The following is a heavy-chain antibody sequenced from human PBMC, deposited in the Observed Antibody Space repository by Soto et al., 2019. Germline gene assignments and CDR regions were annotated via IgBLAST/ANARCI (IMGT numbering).Heavy chain of an antibody. V-gene: IGHV4-39*01. Sequence: SETLSLTCTVSGDSITSSSYFWAWIRQPPGKGLEWIGSIYYSGTTYYNPSLKSRVTISVDRSKNQFSLKLSSVTAADTAVYYCARHFSGDYFDYWGQGALVTVSS. CDR1: GDSITSSSYF. CDR3: ARHFSGDYFDY. J-gene: IGHJ4*02. CDR2: IYYSGTT.